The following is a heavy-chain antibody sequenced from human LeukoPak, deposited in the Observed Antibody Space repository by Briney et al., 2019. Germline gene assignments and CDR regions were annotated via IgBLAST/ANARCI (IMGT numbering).Heavy chain of an antibody. CDR2: IRYDGSNK. D-gene: IGHD2-21*01. V-gene: IGHV3-30*02. J-gene: IGHJ4*02. CDR1: GFTFSSYG. CDR3: AKDSSGGQHIVVEIAPYPLGE. Sequence: GGSLRLSCAASGFTFSSYGMHWVRQAPGKGLEWVAFIRYDGSNKYYADSVKGRFTISRDNSKNTLYLQMNSLRAEDTAVYYCAKDSSGGQHIVVEIAPYPLGEWGQGTWSPSPQ.